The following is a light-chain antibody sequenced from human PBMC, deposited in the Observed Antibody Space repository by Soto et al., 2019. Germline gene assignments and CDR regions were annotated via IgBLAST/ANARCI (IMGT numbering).Light chain of an antibody. Sequence: QSALTQPASVSGSPGQSITISCTGTSSNLGTYNLVSWYQHHPGEAPRLILYEVSERPSGVSNRFSGSKSGKTASLTISGLQAEDEAHYYCCSYAGSTNGVFGGGTKLTVL. V-gene: IGLV2-23*02. J-gene: IGLJ3*02. CDR3: CSYAGSTNGV. CDR1: SSNLGTYNL. CDR2: EVS.